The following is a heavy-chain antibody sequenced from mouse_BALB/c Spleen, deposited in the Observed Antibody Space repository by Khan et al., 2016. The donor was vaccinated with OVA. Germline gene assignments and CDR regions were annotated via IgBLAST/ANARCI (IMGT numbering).Heavy chain of an antibody. Sequence: EVQLVESGGDLMKPGGSLKLSCAASGFTFSAYGMSWVRQTPDKRLEWVATINSDGYYTYYPDSVQGRFTISRNNAKNTLSLQMSSLKSEDTAMYYCASHLTVSFAYWGQGTLVTVSA. V-gene: IGHV5-6*01. D-gene: IGHD4-1*01. CDR1: GFTFSAYG. CDR2: INSDGYYT. J-gene: IGHJ3*01. CDR3: ASHLTVSFAY.